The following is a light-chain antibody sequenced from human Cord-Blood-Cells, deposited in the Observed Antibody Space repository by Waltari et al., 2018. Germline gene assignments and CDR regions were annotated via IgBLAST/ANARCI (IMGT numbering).Light chain of an antibody. J-gene: IGKJ5*01. CDR2: DAS. V-gene: IGKV3-11*01. CDR1: QSVSSY. Sequence: EIVLTCSPATLSLSPAERATLTCRASQSVSSYLSWYQQQPGQAPRLLIYDASNRATGIPPRFSGSGSATAFTLTISSLEPQDFAVYYCQQRSNWPPITFGQGTRLEIK. CDR3: QQRSNWPPIT.